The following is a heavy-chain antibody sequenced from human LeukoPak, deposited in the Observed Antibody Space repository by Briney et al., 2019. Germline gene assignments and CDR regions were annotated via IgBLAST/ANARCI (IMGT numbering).Heavy chain of an antibody. Sequence: GASVKVSCKASGYTFTDYYMHWVRQAPGQGLEWMGRINPNSGGTNYAQKFQGRVTITRDTAISTAYMELSSLRSHDTAFYYCARAPPNSGSYYRLHSWFDPWGQGALVTVSS. D-gene: IGHD3-10*01. CDR1: GYTFTDYY. CDR3: ARAPPNSGSYYRLHSWFDP. V-gene: IGHV1-2*06. J-gene: IGHJ5*02. CDR2: INPNSGGT.